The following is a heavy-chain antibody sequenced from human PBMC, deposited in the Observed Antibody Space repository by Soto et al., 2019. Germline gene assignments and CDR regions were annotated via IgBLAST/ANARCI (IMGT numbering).Heavy chain of an antibody. J-gene: IGHJ3*01. CDR2: INPNGGRT. CDR3: AALCSAGGCPPGPWN. D-gene: IGHD2-15*01. Sequence: QVVQSGAEVRKPGASVKVSCKASGYSFTTYYIHWFRQAPGQGLEWMAIINPNGGRTNSAQKFQGRVTVTRDMSASTVYMELSSLRSDDTAVYYCAALCSAGGCPPGPWNWGRGKMVTVSS. CDR1: GYSFTTYY. V-gene: IGHV1-46*03.